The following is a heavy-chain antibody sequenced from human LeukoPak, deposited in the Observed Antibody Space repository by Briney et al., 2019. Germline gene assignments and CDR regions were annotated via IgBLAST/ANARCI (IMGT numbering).Heavy chain of an antibody. V-gene: IGHV3-23*01. Sequence: PGGSLRLSCAASGFTFSNDALTGARLSPEQGLEGVSSISADGARTYYAESVKGRFTISRDDSTDTVYLQMNSLRGEDTAVYFCAKDLRVTPRLGYFDYWGQGTLVTVST. J-gene: IGHJ4*02. CDR3: AKDLRVTPRLGYFDY. CDR1: GFTFSNDA. D-gene: IGHD4-23*01. CDR2: ISADGART.